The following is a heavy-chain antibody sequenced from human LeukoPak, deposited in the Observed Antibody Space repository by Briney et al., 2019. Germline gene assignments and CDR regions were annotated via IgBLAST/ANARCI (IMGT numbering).Heavy chain of an antibody. V-gene: IGHV3-48*03. CDR3: ARDRGYDYDSSGTTELDY. CDR1: GFTFSSHE. Sequence: QPGGSLRLSCAASGFTFSSHEITWVRQTPGKGLEWVSSISGSGNIIYYADSVQGRFTISRDNAKNSLYLQMSSLRADDTAIYYCARDRGYDYDSSGTTELDYWGQGTLVTVSS. J-gene: IGHJ4*02. CDR2: ISGSGNII. D-gene: IGHD3-22*01.